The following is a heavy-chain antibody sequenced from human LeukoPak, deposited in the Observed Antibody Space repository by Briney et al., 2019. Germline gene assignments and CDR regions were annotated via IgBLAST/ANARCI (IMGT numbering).Heavy chain of an antibody. V-gene: IGHV4-4*07. D-gene: IGHD3-3*01. J-gene: IGHJ3*02. CDR2: IYTSGST. CDR1: GGSISSYY. Sequence: SETLSLTCTVSGGSISSYYWSCIRQPAGKGLEWIGRIYTSGSTNYNPSLKSRVTMSVDTSRNQFSLKLSSVTAADTAVYYGGRVVLRFLASDAFDIWGQGTMVTVSS. CDR3: GRVVLRFLASDAFDI.